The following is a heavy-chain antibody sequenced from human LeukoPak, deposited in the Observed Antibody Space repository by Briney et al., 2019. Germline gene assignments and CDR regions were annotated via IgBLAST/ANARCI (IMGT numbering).Heavy chain of an antibody. CDR3: ARGQGYCSGGSCYSSGGYYMDV. J-gene: IGHJ6*03. Sequence: SVKVSCKASGGTFSSYAISWVGQAPGQGLEWMGGIIPIFGTANYAQKFQGRVTITADESTSTAYMELSSLRSEDTAVYYCARGQGYCSGGSCYSSGGYYMDVWGKGTTVTVSS. CDR2: IIPIFGTA. V-gene: IGHV1-69*13. D-gene: IGHD2-15*01. CDR1: GGTFSSYA.